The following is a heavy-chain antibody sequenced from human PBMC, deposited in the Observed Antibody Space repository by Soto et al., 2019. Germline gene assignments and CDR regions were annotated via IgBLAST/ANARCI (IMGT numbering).Heavy chain of an antibody. V-gene: IGHV1-8*01. CDR3: ARDLFIQTVFRGGALYGMDV. J-gene: IGHJ6*02. CDR2: MNPNSGNT. CDR1: GYTFTSYD. D-gene: IGHD3-16*01. Sequence: VASVKVSCKASGYTFTSYDINWVRQATGQGLEWMGWMNPNSGNTGYAQKFQGRVTMTTNTSISTAYKEQSSLRSKNTAVYYCARDLFIQTVFRGGALYGMDVWGQGTTVTVSS.